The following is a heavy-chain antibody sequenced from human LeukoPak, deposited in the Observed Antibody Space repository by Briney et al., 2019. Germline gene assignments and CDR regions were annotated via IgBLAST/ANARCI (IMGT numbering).Heavy chain of an antibody. V-gene: IGHV3-23*01. D-gene: IGHD6-6*01. CDR3: AKRSTSNGIAARGFPGDD. J-gene: IGHJ4*02. CDR1: GFTFSSYA. CDR2: ISGSGGST. Sequence: PGGSLRLSCAASGFTFSSYAMSWVRQAPGKGLEWVSAISGSGGSTYYADSVKGRFTISRDNSKNTLYLQMNSLRAEDTAVYYCAKRSTSNGIAARGFPGDDWGQGTLVTVSS.